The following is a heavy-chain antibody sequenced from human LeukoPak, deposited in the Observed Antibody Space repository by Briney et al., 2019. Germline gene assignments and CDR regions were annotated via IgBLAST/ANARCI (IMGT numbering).Heavy chain of an antibody. J-gene: IGHJ4*02. CDR2: IIPIFGTA. Sequence: SVKVSCKASGGTFSSYAISWVRQAPGQGLEWMGRIIPIFGTANYAQKFQGRVTITTDESTSTAYMELSSLRSEDTAVYYCARDHYYDRSGYEIWGQGTLVTVSS. CDR1: GGTFSSYA. D-gene: IGHD3-22*01. CDR3: ARDHYYDRSGYEI. V-gene: IGHV1-69*05.